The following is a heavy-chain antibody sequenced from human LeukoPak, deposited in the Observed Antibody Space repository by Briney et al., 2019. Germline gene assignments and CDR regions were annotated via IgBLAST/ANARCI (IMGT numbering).Heavy chain of an antibody. J-gene: IGHJ4*02. V-gene: IGHV4-59*01. Sequence: SETLSLTCTVSGGSISSYYWSWIRQPPGKGLEWIGYIYYSGSTNYNPSLKSRVTISVDTSKNQFSLKLSPVTAADTAVYYCARSDPGYYYGSGSPPPFDYWGQGTLVTVSS. D-gene: IGHD3-10*01. CDR2: IYYSGST. CDR1: GGSISSYY. CDR3: ARSDPGYYYGSGSPPPFDY.